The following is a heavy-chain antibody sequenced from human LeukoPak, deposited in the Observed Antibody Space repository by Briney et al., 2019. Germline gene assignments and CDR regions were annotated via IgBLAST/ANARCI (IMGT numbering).Heavy chain of an antibody. Sequence: GGSLRLSCAASGFTFSSYGMHWVRQAPGKGLEWVAFIRYDGSNKYYADSVKGRFTISRDNAKNSLYLQMNSLRAEDTAVYYCARVADYYDSSGYWNWFDPWGQGTLVTVSS. V-gene: IGHV3-30*02. CDR2: IRYDGSNK. CDR3: ARVADYYDSSGYWNWFDP. D-gene: IGHD3-22*01. CDR1: GFTFSSYG. J-gene: IGHJ5*02.